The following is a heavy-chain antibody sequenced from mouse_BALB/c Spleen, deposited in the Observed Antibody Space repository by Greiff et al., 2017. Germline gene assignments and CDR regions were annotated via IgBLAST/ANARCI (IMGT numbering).Heavy chain of an antibody. V-gene: IGHV7-3*02. CDR1: GFTFTDYY. J-gene: IGHJ2*01. D-gene: IGHD1-2*01. Sequence: EVMLVESGGGLVQPGGSLRLSCATSGFTFTDYYMSWVRQPPGKALEWLGFIRNKANGYTTEYSASVKGRFTISRDNSQSILYLQMNTLRAEDSATYYCARERGDYGYDDWGQGTTLTVSS. CDR2: IRNKANGYTT. CDR3: ARERGDYGYDD.